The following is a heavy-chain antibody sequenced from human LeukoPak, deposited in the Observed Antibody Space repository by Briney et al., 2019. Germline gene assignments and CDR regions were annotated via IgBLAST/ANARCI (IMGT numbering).Heavy chain of an antibody. Sequence: GASVKVSCTASGYSFTDYYIHWVRQAPGQGPEWMGWINPNSGGTHFAQKFQGRVTMTRDTSISAAYMELKRLTSDDTAVYYCARGTRMVPGTAYWGQGTLVTVSS. CDR1: GYSFTDYY. J-gene: IGHJ4*02. CDR2: INPNSGGT. V-gene: IGHV1-2*02. D-gene: IGHD3-10*01. CDR3: ARGTRMVPGTAY.